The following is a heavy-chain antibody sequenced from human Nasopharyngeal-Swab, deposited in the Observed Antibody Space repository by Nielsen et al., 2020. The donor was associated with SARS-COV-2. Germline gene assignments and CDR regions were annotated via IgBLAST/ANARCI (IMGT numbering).Heavy chain of an antibody. CDR1: GGSISSSSYY. J-gene: IGHJ5*02. CDR3: ASQPSSWFDP. V-gene: IGHV4-39*01. Sequence: SETLSLTCTVSGGSISSSSYYWGWIRQPPGKGLEWIGSIYYSGSTYYNPSLKSRVTISVDTSKNQFSLKLSSVTAADTAVYYCASQPSSWFDPWGQGTLVTVSS. CDR2: IYYSGST.